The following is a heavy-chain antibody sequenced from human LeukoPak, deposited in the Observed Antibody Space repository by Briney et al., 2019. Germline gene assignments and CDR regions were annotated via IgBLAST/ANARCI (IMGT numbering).Heavy chain of an antibody. D-gene: IGHD5-18*01. CDR3: ARWGTAMGTTDY. CDR2: INPNSGGT. Sequence: GASVKVSCKASGYTFTDYYMHWVRQAPGQGLEWTGRINPNSGGTNYAQKFQGSVTMTRDTSISTAYMELSRLRFDDTAVYYCARWGTAMGTTDYWGQGTLVTVSS. V-gene: IGHV1-2*06. J-gene: IGHJ4*02. CDR1: GYTFTDYY.